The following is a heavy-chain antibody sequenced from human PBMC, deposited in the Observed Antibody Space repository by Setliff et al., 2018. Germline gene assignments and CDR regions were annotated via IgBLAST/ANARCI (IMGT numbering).Heavy chain of an antibody. D-gene: IGHD3-10*01. J-gene: IGHJ3*02. CDR1: GYSFTSYG. V-gene: IGHV1-18*01. CDR3: ARDLNRWFGEFAFDI. CDR2: ISADNGQT. Sequence: GASVKVSCKTSGYSFTSYGISWVRQAPGQGLEWMGWISADNGQTRNVQSFQGRVTMTRDTSTSTIYLELNSLTSDDTAVYYCARDLNRWFGEFAFDIWGQGTMVTVSS.